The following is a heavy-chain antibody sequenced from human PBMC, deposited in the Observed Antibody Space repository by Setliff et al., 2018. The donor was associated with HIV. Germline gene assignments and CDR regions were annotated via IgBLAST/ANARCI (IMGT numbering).Heavy chain of an antibody. J-gene: IGHJ4*02. V-gene: IGHV3-11*04. CDR3: ASPYYDFVWGSYQPDY. Sequence: PGGSLRLSCTVSGFTFGDYTMSWVRQAPGKGLEWISYISTSGSTIYYADSVKGRFTISRDNAKKALYLQMNSLRVEDTAVYYCASPYYDFVWGSYQPDYWGQGTLVTVSS. CDR2: ISTSGSTI. CDR1: GFTFGDYT. D-gene: IGHD3-16*02.